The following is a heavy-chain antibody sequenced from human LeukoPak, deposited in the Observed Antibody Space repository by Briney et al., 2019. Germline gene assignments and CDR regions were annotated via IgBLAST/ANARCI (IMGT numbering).Heavy chain of an antibody. CDR2: IKQDGSEK. CDR1: GFTFSSYW. J-gene: IGHJ4*02. D-gene: IGHD3-3*01. Sequence: GGSLRLSCAASGFTFSSYWMSWVRQAPGKGLEWVANIKQDGSEKYYVDSVKGRFTISRDNAKNSLYLQMNSLRAEDTAVYYCARDVLRFLEWLPYFDYWGQGTLVTVSS. V-gene: IGHV3-7*03. CDR3: ARDVLRFLEWLPYFDY.